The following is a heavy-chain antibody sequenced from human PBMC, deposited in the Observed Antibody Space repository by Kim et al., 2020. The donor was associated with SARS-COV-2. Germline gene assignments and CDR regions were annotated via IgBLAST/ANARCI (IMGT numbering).Heavy chain of an antibody. V-gene: IGHV4-59*09. Sequence: PSHKSRVTISVDTSKNQFSLKLSSVPAADTAVYYCARGRSDGYNYVSLGYWGQGTLVTVSS. D-gene: IGHD5-12*01. J-gene: IGHJ4*02. CDR3: ARGRSDGYNYVSLGY.